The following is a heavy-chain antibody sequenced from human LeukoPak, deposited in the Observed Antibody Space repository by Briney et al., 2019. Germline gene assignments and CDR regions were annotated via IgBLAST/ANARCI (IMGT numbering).Heavy chain of an antibody. V-gene: IGHV1-69*06. CDR3: AVPNIAAAGYDYYYYYYMDV. CDR1: GGTFSSYA. CDR2: IIPIFGTA. Sequence: GASVKVSCKASGGTFSSYAISWVGQAPGQGLEWMGGIIPIFGTANYAQKFQGRVTITADKSTSTAYMELSSLRSEDTAVYYCAVPNIAAAGYDYYYYYYMDVWGKGTTVTVSS. D-gene: IGHD6-13*01. J-gene: IGHJ6*03.